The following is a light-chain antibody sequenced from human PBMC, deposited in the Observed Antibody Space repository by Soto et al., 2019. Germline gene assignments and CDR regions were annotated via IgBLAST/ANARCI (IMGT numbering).Light chain of an antibody. CDR3: QQYGRSPWT. CDR1: QSVSSSY. CDR2: SAS. J-gene: IGKJ1*01. Sequence: EIVLTQSPGTLSLSPGERATLSCRAGQSVSSSYLAWYQQKPGQAPRLLIYSASSRATGIPARFSGSGFGTDFILTISRLEPEDFAVYYCQQYGRSPWTFGQGTKVEIK. V-gene: IGKV3-20*01.